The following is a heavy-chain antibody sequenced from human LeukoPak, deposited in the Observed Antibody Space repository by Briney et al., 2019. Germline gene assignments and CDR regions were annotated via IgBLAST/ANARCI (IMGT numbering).Heavy chain of an antibody. CDR1: GYTFTGYY. Sequence: ASVKVSCKASGYTFTGYYMHWVRQAPGQGLEWMGWINPNSGGTNYAQKFQGRVTMTRDTAITTVFMELNRLTSDDTAIYYCASVDVRRYSSNFGVDSWGQGTLLTVST. CDR3: ASVDVRRYSSNFGVDS. J-gene: IGHJ4*02. V-gene: IGHV1-2*02. CDR2: INPNSGGT. D-gene: IGHD6-13*01.